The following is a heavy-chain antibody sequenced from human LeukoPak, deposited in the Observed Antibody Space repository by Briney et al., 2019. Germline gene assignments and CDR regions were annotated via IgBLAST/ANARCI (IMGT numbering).Heavy chain of an antibody. V-gene: IGHV3-23*01. CDR1: GFTFSSYA. J-gene: IGHJ3*02. CDR2: ISGSGGST. Sequence: GGSLRLSCAASGFTFSSYAMSWVRQAPGKGLEWVSAISGSGGSTYYADSVKGRFTISRDNSKNTLYLQMNSLRAEDTAVYYCARGADDFWSGFVMRDAFDIWGQGTMVTVSS. CDR3: ARGADDFWSGFVMRDAFDI. D-gene: IGHD3-3*01.